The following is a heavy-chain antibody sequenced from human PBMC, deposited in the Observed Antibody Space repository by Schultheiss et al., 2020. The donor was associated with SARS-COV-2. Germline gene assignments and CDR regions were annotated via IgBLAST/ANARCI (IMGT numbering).Heavy chain of an antibody. CDR1: GFTFSSYA. D-gene: IGHD4-23*01. J-gene: IGHJ4*02. V-gene: IGHV3-7*03. CDR3: ARDGSTVVDY. CDR2: IKHDGSEK. Sequence: GESLKISCAASGFTFSSYAMHWVRQAPGKGLEWVANIKHDGSEKYYVDSVKGRFTISRDNAKNSLYLQMNSLRAEDTAVYYCARDGSTVVDYWGQGTLVTVSS.